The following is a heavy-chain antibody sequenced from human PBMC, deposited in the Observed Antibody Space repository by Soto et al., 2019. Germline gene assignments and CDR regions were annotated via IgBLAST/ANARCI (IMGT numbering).Heavy chain of an antibody. D-gene: IGHD6-13*01. V-gene: IGHV1-46*03. CDR2: INPSGGST. CDR3: ARDSGPQVAAAPINWFDP. J-gene: IGHJ5*02. Sequence: VSVKVSCKASGYTFTSYYMHWVRQAPGQGLEWMGIINPSGGSTSYAQKFQGRVTMTRDTSTSTVYMELSSLRSEDTAVYYCARDSGPQVAAAPINWFDPWGQGTLVTVSS. CDR1: GYTFTSYY.